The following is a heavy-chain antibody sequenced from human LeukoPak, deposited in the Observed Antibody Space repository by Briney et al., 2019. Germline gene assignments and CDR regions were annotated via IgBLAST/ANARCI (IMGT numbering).Heavy chain of an antibody. CDR3: AKEYLLWFGELLVFHGGGMDV. J-gene: IGHJ6*02. V-gene: IGHV3-30*18. D-gene: IGHD3-10*01. CDR1: GFTFSSYG. Sequence: QPGRSLRLSCAASGFTFSSYGMHWVRQAPGKGLEWVAVISYDGSNKYYADSVKGRFTISRDNSKNTLYLQMNSLRAEDTAVYYCAKEYLLWFGELLVFHGGGMDVWGQGTTVTVSS. CDR2: ISYDGSNK.